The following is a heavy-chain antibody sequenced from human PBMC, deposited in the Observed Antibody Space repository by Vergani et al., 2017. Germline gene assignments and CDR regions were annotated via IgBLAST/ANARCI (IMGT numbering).Heavy chain of an antibody. CDR1: GYTFTSYG. CDR2: ISAYNGNT. D-gene: IGHD5-18*01. Sequence: QVQLVQSGAEVKKPGASVKVSCKASGYTFTSYGISWVRQAPGQGLEWMGWISAYNGNTNYAQKLQGRVTITADKSTSTAYMELSSLRSEDTAVYYCARRMVKDAFDIWGQGTMVTVSS. CDR3: ARRMVKDAFDI. V-gene: IGHV1-18*01. J-gene: IGHJ3*02.